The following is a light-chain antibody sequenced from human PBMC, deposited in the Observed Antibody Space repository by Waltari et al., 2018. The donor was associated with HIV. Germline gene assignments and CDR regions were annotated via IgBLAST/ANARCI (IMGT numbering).Light chain of an antibody. V-gene: IGLV3-21*04. Sequence: SSLLTQTPSVSVAPGKTARITCGGQNIERKSVHWYQQKPGQAPLLVIYYDTDRPSGIPERFSGSNSGNTATLTISRVGDGDEADYYCQVWDSTSDHVLFGGGTRLTVL. CDR3: QVWDSTSDHVL. CDR2: YDT. J-gene: IGLJ2*01. CDR1: NIERKS.